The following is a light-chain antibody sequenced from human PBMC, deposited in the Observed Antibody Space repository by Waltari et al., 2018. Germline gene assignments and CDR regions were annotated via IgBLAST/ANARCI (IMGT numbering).Light chain of an antibody. J-gene: IGLJ3*02. CDR3: SSFAGRWV. V-gene: IGLV2-8*01. CDR1: SSDFGNYTF. CDR2: EVT. Sequence: QSALTQPPSASGSPGQSVTISCPGTSSDFGNYTFVSWYQQHPGKAPKVIIYEVTKRSSGVPDRFSGSKSGNTASLTVSGLQAEDEADYYCSSFAGRWVFGGGTKLTVL.